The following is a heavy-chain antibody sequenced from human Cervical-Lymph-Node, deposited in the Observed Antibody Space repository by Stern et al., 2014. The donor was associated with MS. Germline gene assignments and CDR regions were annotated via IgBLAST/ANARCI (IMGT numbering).Heavy chain of an antibody. CDR3: AGGDKKFDY. Sequence: VQLVQSGAEVRRPGSSVKVSCKVSGGTFISDAFSWVRQAPGHRLEWVGGIIPLFGPTNYATELQGRVTVTADESTSTVYMELSSLRSKDTAVYYCAGGDKKFDYWGQGTLVTVSS. CDR2: IIPLFGPT. CDR1: GGTFISDA. J-gene: IGHJ4*02. D-gene: IGHD3-16*01. V-gene: IGHV1-69*01.